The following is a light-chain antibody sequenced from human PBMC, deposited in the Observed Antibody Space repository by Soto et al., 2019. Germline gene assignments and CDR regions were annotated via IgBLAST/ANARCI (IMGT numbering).Light chain of an antibody. Sequence: IQLTQSPSTLSASVGARVTITCRASQSISSYLNWYQQKPGKAPKLLIYAASSLQSGVPSRFSGSGSGTDFTLTISSLQPEDFATYYCQQSYSTPWTFGQGTKVDI. V-gene: IGKV1-39*01. J-gene: IGKJ1*01. CDR3: QQSYSTPWT. CDR2: AAS. CDR1: QSISSY.